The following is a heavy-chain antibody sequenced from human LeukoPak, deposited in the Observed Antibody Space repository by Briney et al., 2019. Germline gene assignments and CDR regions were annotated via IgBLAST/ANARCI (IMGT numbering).Heavy chain of an antibody. CDR3: ARESITMVRGHNWFDP. CDR2: ISSSGSTI. CDR1: GFTFSSYE. Sequence: GGSLRLSCAASGFTFSSYETNWVRQAPGKGLEWVSYISSSGSTIYYADSVKGRFTISRDNAKNSLYLQMNSLRAEDTAVYYCARESITMVRGHNWFDPWGQGTLVTVSS. J-gene: IGHJ5*02. V-gene: IGHV3-48*03. D-gene: IGHD3-10*01.